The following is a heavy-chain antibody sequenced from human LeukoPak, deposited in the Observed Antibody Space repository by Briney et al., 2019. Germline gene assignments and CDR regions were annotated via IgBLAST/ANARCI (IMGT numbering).Heavy chain of an antibody. CDR2: MYYSGTI. J-gene: IGHJ4*02. CDR3: ARAWATDYFDY. CDR1: GGSISSYY. V-gene: IGHV4-59*01. Sequence: SETLSLTCTVSGGSISSYYWSWLRQPPGKGLEWIGYMYYSGTINYNPSLKSRVTISVDTSKNQFSLKLSSVTAAATAMYYCARAWATDYFDYWGQGTLVTVSS.